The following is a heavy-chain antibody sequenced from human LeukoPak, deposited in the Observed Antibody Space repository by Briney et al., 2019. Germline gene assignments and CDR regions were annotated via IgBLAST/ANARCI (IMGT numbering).Heavy chain of an antibody. CDR2: IKSKIDGGTT. D-gene: IGHD2/OR15-2a*01. Sequence: GGSLRLSCVASGFTFSYAWMNWVRQAPGKGLEWVGRIKSKIDGGTTDYAAPVNGRFTISRDELKNTLHLQMNSLKTEDTAVYYCTTELTSHFPHFDYWGQGTLVTVSS. V-gene: IGHV3-15*01. J-gene: IGHJ4*02. CDR1: GFTFSYAW. CDR3: TTELTSHFPHFDY.